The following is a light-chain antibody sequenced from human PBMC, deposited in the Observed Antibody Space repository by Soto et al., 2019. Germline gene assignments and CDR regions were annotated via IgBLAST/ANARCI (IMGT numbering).Light chain of an antibody. V-gene: IGLV1-51*01. CDR1: SSNIGNNY. CDR3: ATWDGSLPGEV. Sequence: QSVLPQSPSVSAAPGQKVTISCSGSSSNIGNNYVSWYQQLPGTAPKLLIYDNNKRPSGIPDRFSGSKSGTSGTLDITGLQTGDEADYYCATWDGSLPGEVFGGGPKLTVL. CDR2: DNN. J-gene: IGLJ2*01.